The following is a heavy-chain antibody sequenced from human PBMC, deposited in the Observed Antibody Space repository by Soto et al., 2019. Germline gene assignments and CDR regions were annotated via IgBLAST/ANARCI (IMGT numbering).Heavy chain of an antibody. Sequence: GGSLSLSCAASGFTFSTYWMDWVRQPPGKGLELVANINQDGSEKNDVNSVKGRFTVYRDNANKSLYFLMCTLTTADAALNYFSRSLNSWGQGTLVNVSS. CDR3: SRSLNS. CDR2: INQDGSEK. J-gene: IGHJ4*02. CDR1: GFTFSTYW. V-gene: IGHV3-7*01.